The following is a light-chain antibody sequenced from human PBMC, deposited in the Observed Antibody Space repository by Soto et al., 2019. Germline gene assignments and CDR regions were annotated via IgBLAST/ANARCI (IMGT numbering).Light chain of an antibody. J-gene: IGKJ1*01. V-gene: IGKV1-39*01. CDR1: QSISSS. Sequence: DIPMTQSPSSLSASVGDRVTITCRASQSISSSLNWYQQKPGKAPNLLIYTASNLQSGVPSRFSGSGSGTDYTLTSSSLQTEDFATYYCQQSYSISETFGQGTKVEIK. CDR2: TAS. CDR3: QQSYSISET.